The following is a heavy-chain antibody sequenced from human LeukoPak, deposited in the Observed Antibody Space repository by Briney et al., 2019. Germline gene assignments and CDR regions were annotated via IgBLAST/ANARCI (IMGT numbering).Heavy chain of an antibody. V-gene: IGHV3-30*18. Sequence: GGSLRLSCAASGFTFSKYGIHWVRQAPGKGLEWVAVISYDGSNEYYADSVKGRFTISRDNPKNALYLQMNSLRLEDTAVYYCAKELSSGWVDNWGQGTLVTVS. CDR2: ISYDGSNE. D-gene: IGHD6-19*01. CDR3: AKELSSGWVDN. J-gene: IGHJ4*02. CDR1: GFTFSKYG.